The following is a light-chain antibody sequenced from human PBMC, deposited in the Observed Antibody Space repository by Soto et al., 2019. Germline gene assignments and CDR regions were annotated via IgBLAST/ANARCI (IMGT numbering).Light chain of an antibody. CDR2: LSSDGSH. CDR3: QTWDTGARVV. Sequence: QSVRTQSPSASASLGASVKLTCTLSSGHRSYAIAWHQQQPEKGPRYLMKLSSDGSHSKGDGIPDRFSGSSSGAERYLTISSLQAEDEDDYYCQTWDTGARVVFGGGTKLAVL. CDR1: SGHRSYA. J-gene: IGLJ2*01. V-gene: IGLV4-69*01.